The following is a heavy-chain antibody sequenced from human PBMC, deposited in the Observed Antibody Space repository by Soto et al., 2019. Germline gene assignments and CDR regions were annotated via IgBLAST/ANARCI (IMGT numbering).Heavy chain of an antibody. CDR3: ARDGKSTRGIYYYYGMDV. D-gene: IGHD6-13*01. CDR2: IIPIFGTA. Sequence: SVKVSCKASGGTFSSYAISWVRQAPGQGLEWMGGIIPIFGTANYAQKFQGRVTITADESTSTAYMELSSLRSEDTAVYYCARDGKSTRGIYYYYGMDVWGQGTTVNVSS. J-gene: IGHJ6*02. CDR1: GGTFSSYA. V-gene: IGHV1-69*13.